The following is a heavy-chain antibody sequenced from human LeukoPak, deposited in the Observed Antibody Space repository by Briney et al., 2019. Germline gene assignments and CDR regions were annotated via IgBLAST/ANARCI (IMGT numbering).Heavy chain of an antibody. CDR3: VKHGSGWSFDY. D-gene: IGHD6-19*01. J-gene: IGHJ4*02. CDR1: SATISSYY. V-gene: IGHV4-59*01. CDR2: IQNTGGT. Sequence: PSETLSLTRTVSSATISSYYWGWIRQSPGKGLEWIGYIQNTGGTNYNPSLKSRVSISKDTSKNHFSLQVRSVTAADTAVYYCVKHGSGWSFDYWGQGTLVTVSS.